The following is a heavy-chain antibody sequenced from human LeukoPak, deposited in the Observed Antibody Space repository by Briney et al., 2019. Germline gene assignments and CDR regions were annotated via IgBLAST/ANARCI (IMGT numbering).Heavy chain of an antibody. D-gene: IGHD3-9*01. V-gene: IGHV1-18*04. CDR2: ISAYNGDT. CDR1: GYAFSSYG. CDR3: ARDGRSYYEILTGHPPAFDY. Sequence: ASVKVSCTASGYAFSSYGVSWVRQAPGQRLEWMGWISAYNGDTEYAQKLFGRVTMTTDTSTTTAYMELRSLTSEDTAVYYCARDGRSYYEILTGHPPAFDYWGQGTLVTVSS. J-gene: IGHJ4*02.